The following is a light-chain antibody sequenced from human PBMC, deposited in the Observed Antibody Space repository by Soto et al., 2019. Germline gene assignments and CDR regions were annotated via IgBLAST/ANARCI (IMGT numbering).Light chain of an antibody. CDR2: DAS. J-gene: IGKJ1*01. V-gene: IGKV3-11*01. CDR1: RSFASSY. Sequence: DMALTQSPGTLSLSPGQRATISRRASRSFASSYLGWYQQKPGQAARILIYDASNRDTGILARFSGSGSGTDCTLIISSLEPEDFAFYYCQQGNTWTWTFGQGTKVDIK. CDR3: QQGNTWTWT.